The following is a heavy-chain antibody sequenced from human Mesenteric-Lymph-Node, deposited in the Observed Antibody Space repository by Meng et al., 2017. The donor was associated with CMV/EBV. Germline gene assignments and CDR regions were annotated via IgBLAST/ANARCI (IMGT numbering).Heavy chain of an antibody. CDR3: AKDYVEAFDS. Sequence: GGSLRLSFAASGFTISVYGMHWVRQAPGKGLEWVAFIRFDGSDKYYADSVKGRFTISRDISKDTLYLQMNSLRAEDTALYYCAKDYVEAFDSWGQGTLVTVSS. CDR1: GFTISVYG. V-gene: IGHV3-30*02. D-gene: IGHD1-1*01. J-gene: IGHJ4*02. CDR2: IRFDGSDK.